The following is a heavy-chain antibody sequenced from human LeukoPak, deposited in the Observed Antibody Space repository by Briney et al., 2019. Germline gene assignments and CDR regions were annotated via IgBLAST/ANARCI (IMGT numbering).Heavy chain of an antibody. Sequence: SETLSLTCTVSGGSVRNYCWGWLRQPPGKGLEWIGYVYNSAHTNYNPSLKSRVTISEDMSKNELSLKLNSVTAADTALYYCARWNGGFDYWGQGALVTVSS. J-gene: IGHJ4*02. CDR1: GGSVRNYC. V-gene: IGHV4-59*08. D-gene: IGHD1-1*01. CDR2: VYNSAHT. CDR3: ARWNGGFDY.